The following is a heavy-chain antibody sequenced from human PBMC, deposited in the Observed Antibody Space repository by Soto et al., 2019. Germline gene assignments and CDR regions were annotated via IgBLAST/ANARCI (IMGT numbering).Heavy chain of an antibody. V-gene: IGHV3-9*01. CDR2: ISWNSGSI. J-gene: IGHJ4*02. Sequence: EVQLVESGGGLVQPGRSLRLSCAASGFTFDDYAMHWVRQAPGKGLEWVSSISWNSGSIGYADSVKGRFTISRDNAKNSLYLQMNSLRAEDTALYYCAKWAGSYYNARRFYFDYWGQGTLVTVSS. CDR1: GFTFDDYA. CDR3: AKWAGSYYNARRFYFDY. D-gene: IGHD3-10*01.